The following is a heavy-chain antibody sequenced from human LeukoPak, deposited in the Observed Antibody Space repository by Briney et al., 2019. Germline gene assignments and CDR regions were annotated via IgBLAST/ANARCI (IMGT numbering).Heavy chain of an antibody. D-gene: IGHD5-18*01. Sequence: GGSLRLSCAASGFTLSSYAMSWVRQAPGKGLEWVSAISGSGGSTYYADSVKGRFTISRDNSKNTLYPQMNSLRAEDTAVYYCARPADTAMVYYCDYWGQGTLVTVSS. CDR2: ISGSGGST. J-gene: IGHJ4*02. CDR1: GFTLSSYA. V-gene: IGHV3-23*01. CDR3: ARPADTAMVYYCDY.